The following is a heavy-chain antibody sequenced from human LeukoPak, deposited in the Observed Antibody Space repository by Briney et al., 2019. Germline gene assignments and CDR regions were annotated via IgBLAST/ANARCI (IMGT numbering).Heavy chain of an antibody. V-gene: IGHV3-7*01. CDR1: GFIFTDYW. J-gene: IGHJ6*02. CDR3: ASRSPDKRWLQSGSYYYGMDV. Sequence: PGGSLRLSCAASGFIFTDYWMYWVRQASGRGLAWVANIKQDGSEKYYVDSVKGRFTISRDNAKNSLYLQMNSLRAEDTAVYYCASRSPDKRWLQSGSYYYGMDVWGQGTTVTVSS. CDR2: IKQDGSEK. D-gene: IGHD5-24*01.